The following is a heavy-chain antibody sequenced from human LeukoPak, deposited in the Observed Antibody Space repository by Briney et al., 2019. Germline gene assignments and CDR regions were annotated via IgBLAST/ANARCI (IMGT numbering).Heavy chain of an antibody. CDR3: ARTGYLDAFDI. J-gene: IGHJ3*02. V-gene: IGHV1-2*04. D-gene: IGHD6-13*01. CDR2: INPNSGGT. Sequence: ASVKVSCKASGYTFTGYYMHWVRRAPGQGLEWMGWINPNSGGTNYAQKFQGWVAVTRDTSISTAYMELSRLRSDDTAVYYCARTGYLDAFDIWGQGTMVTVSS. CDR1: GYTFTGYY.